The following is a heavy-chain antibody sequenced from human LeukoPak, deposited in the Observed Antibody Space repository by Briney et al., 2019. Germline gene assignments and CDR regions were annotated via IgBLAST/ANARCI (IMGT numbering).Heavy chain of an antibody. CDR3: TRGCGGDCYTDAFDI. J-gene: IGHJ3*02. D-gene: IGHD2-21*02. CDR1: GYTFTSYD. CDR2: MNPNSGNT. V-gene: IGHV1-8*03. Sequence: ASVKVSCKASGYTFTSYDINWVRQATGQGLEWMGWMNPNSGNTGYAQKFQGRVTITRNTSISTAYMELSSLRSEDTAVYYCTRGCGGDCYTDAFDIWGQGTMVTVSS.